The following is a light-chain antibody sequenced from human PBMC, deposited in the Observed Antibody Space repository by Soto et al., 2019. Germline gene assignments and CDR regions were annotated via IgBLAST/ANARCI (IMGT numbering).Light chain of an antibody. J-gene: IGLJ2*01. CDR2: DVS. V-gene: IGLV2-14*01. CDR3: SSHSTSSTPRV. Sequence: HSVLTQPASVSGSPGQSITISCTGTSSDVGGYNSVSWYQQHPGQAPKVIIYDVSNRPSGVSDRFAGSKSGNTASLTISGLQAEDEADYYCSSHSTSSTPRVFGGGTKVTVL. CDR1: SSDVGGYNS.